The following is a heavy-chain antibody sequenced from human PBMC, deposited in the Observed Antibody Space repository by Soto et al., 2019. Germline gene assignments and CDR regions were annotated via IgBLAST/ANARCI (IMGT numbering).Heavy chain of an antibody. J-gene: IGHJ5*02. CDR3: AKDYGDYDNWFDP. CDR1: GFTFSSYG. D-gene: IGHD4-17*01. V-gene: IGHV3-30*18. Sequence: QVQLVESGGGVVQPGRSLRLSCAASGFTFSSYGMHWVRQAPGKGLEWVAVISYDGSNKYFADSVKGRFTISRDNSKNTLYLQMDSLRLEDTAVYYCAKDYGDYDNWFDPWGQGTRVTVSS. CDR2: ISYDGSNK.